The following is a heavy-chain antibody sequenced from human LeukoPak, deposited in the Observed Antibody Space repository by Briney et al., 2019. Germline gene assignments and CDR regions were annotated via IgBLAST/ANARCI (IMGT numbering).Heavy chain of an antibody. V-gene: IGHV1-46*01. CDR1: GYTLTSYY. CDR3: AREGAVALKYFDI. CDR2: MRPTDAYT. D-gene: IGHD6-19*01. J-gene: IGHJ4*02. Sequence: ASVKVSCKASGYTLTSYYLHWVRQAPGQGLEWVGYMRPTDAYTGFAPKFQGRVTVTRDTSTNTVYMELSSLRSDDTAVYYCAREGAVALKYFDIWGQGTLVTVSS.